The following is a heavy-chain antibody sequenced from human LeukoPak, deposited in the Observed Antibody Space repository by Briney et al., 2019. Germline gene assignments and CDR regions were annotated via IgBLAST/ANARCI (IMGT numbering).Heavy chain of an antibody. D-gene: IGHD5-18*01. V-gene: IGHV4-59*01. CDR3: ARVGYGYDWYFDL. Sequence: PSETLSLTCTVSGGSISSYYWSWIRQPPGKGLEWIGYIYYSGSTNYNPSLKSRVTISVDTSKNQFSLKLSSVTAADTAVYYCARVGYGYDWYFDLWGRGTLVTVSS. CDR1: GGSISSYY. CDR2: IYYSGST. J-gene: IGHJ2*01.